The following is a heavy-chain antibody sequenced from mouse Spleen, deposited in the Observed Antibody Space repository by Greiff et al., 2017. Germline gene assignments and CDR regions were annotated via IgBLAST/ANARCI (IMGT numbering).Heavy chain of an antibody. J-gene: IGHJ2*01. CDR3: ARNYGNSDY. D-gene: IGHD2-1*01. V-gene: IGHV1-69*02. CDR1: GYTFTSYW. CDR2: IDPSDSYT. Sequence: QVQLQQSGTVLARPGASVKMSCKASGYTFTSYWMHWVKQRPGQGLEWIGEIDPSDSYTNYNQKFKGKATLTVDKSSSTAYMQLSSLTSEDSAVYYCARNYGNSDYWGQGTTLTVSS.